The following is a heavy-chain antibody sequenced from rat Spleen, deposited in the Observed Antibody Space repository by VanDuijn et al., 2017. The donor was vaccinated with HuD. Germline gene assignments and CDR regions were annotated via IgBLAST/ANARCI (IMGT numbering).Heavy chain of an antibody. J-gene: IGHJ2*01. CDR3: ARLHYYYDGSYYYYFDY. V-gene: IGHV5-29*01. Sequence: EVQLVESGGGLVQPGRSLKLSCAASGFTFSNYGMAWVRQAPTKGLEWVATISYDGSHTYYRDSVKGRFSISRDNARSTLSLQMDSLRSEDTATYYCARLHYYYDGSYYYYFDYWGQGVMVTVSS. D-gene: IGHD1-12*02. CDR1: GFTFSNYG. CDR2: ISYDGSHT.